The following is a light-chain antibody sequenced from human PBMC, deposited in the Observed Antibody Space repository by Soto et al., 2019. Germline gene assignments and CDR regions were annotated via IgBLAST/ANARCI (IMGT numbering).Light chain of an antibody. Sequence: DIVMTQTRPSLSVTPGRPASISCNASESLVGSDRKTDLSWYVQKAGQSPQILIYEVSKRFPGVPDRFTGSGSATDFTLTINRLEAEVVGIYYCMQSADLPLTFGPGTKVDI. CDR3: MQSADLPLT. J-gene: IGKJ3*01. V-gene: IGKV2D-29*02. CDR2: EVS. CDR1: ESLVGSDRKTD.